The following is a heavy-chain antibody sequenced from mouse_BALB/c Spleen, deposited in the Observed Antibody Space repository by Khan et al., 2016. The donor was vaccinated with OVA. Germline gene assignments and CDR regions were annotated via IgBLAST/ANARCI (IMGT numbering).Heavy chain of an antibody. D-gene: IGHD2-1*01. Sequence: QVQLQQSGAELAKPGASVKMSCKASGYTFTSYWMYWVKQRLGQGLEWIGYINPSTGYTEYNQKFKDKTTLTTDKSSSTAYMQLNSLTTEDSAVYYCARRGRYGIFDYWGQGTMVTVSA. V-gene: IGHV1-7*01. CDR3: ARRGRYGIFDY. CDR1: GYTFTSYW. J-gene: IGHJ3*01. CDR2: INPSTGYT.